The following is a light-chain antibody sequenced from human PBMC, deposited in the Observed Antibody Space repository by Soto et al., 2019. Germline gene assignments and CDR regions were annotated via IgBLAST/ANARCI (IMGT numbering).Light chain of an antibody. CDR2: GAS. CDR3: QQYGSSPSMYT. Sequence: EIVLTQSPGTLSLSPGERATLSCRASQSVSSSYLAWYQQKPGQAPRPLIYGASSRATGIPDRFSGSVSGTDFTLTISRLEPEDFAVYYCQQYGSSPSMYTFGQGTKLEIK. V-gene: IGKV3-20*01. J-gene: IGKJ2*01. CDR1: QSVSSSY.